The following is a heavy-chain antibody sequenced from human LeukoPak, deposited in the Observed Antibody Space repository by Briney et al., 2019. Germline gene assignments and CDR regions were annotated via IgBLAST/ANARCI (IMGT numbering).Heavy chain of an antibody. J-gene: IGHJ4*02. V-gene: IGHV1-69*04. CDR1: GGTFSSYA. Sequence: SVKLSCRASGGTFSSYAISWVRQAPGQGLQWLRTITPIAGNANYAPQFQARGTIPADKSTSTAYMALSSMRPEDTAVYYCAMDGDYGQGDYWGQGTLVTVSS. CDR2: ITPIAGNA. CDR3: AMDGDYGQGDY. D-gene: IGHD4-17*01.